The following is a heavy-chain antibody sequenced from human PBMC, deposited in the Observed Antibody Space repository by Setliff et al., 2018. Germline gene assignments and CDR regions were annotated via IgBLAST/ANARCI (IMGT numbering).Heavy chain of an antibody. V-gene: IGHV3-21*01. CDR3: ARVQFRNSGGLYS. CDR1: GFTFDDFG. D-gene: IGHD1-7*01. Sequence: GGSLRLSCEGFGFTFDDFGMSWIRQTPGKGLEWVSSTSTTGRYRFYADSVKGRFTVFRDNSKNTLYLQMSSLRADDTALYYCARVQFRNSGGLYSWGQGTLVTSPQ. J-gene: IGHJ5*02. CDR2: TSTTGRYR.